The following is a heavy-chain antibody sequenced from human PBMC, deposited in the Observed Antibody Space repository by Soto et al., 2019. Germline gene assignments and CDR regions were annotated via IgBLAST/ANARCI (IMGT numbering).Heavy chain of an antibody. D-gene: IGHD6-13*01. V-gene: IGHV1-69*01. CDR2: IIPIFGTE. CDR1: GGTFSSYA. Sequence: QVQLVQSGAEVKKPGSSVRVSCKASGGTFSSYAISWVRQAPGQGLEWMGGIIPIFGTENYAQKFQGRVTITADESTSTAYMELSSLRSEDTAVYYCARDRIAGSKYYYGMDVWGQGITVTVSS. CDR3: ARDRIAGSKYYYGMDV. J-gene: IGHJ6*02.